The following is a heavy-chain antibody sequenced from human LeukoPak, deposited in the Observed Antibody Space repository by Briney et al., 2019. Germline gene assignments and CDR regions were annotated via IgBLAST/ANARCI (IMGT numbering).Heavy chain of an antibody. V-gene: IGHV1-3*01. CDR2: ISAGSGNT. CDR3: TRERDDDPFDI. Sequence: GASVKVSCKASGDSSRTNAIVWLRQAPGQRPEWMGWISAGSGNTKYSQTFQDRLTLTRDTAVSTVYMDLSSLRPEDTAVYFCTRERDDDPFDIWGQGTLVIVSS. CDR1: GDSSRTNA. D-gene: IGHD1-1*01. J-gene: IGHJ3*02.